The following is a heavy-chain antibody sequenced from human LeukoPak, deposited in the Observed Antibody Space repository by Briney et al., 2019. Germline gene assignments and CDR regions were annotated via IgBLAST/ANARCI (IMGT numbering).Heavy chain of an antibody. V-gene: IGHV1-8*01. CDR2: MNPNSGNT. CDR3: ARSGYYYDSSGYYYFDY. D-gene: IGHD3-22*01. J-gene: IGHJ4*02. Sequence: GASVKVSCKASGYTFTSYDINWVRQATGQGLEWMGWMNPNSGNTGYAQKFQGRVTMTRNTSISTAYMELSSLRSEDTAVYYCARSGYYYDSSGYYYFDYWGQGTLVTVSS. CDR1: GYTFTSYD.